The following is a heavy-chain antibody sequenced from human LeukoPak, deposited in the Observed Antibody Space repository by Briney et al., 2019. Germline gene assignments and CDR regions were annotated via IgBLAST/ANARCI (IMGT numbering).Heavy chain of an antibody. CDR2: INHSGST. Sequence: PSETLSLTCAVYGGSFSGYYWSWIRQPPGKGLEWIGEINHSGSTNYNPSLKSRVTISVDTSKNQFSLKLSSVTAADTAVYYCASSLYDSSGYYYAEKAYYFDYWGQGTLVTVSS. J-gene: IGHJ4*02. CDR1: GGSFSGYY. CDR3: ASSLYDSSGYYYAEKAYYFDY. D-gene: IGHD3-22*01. V-gene: IGHV4-34*01.